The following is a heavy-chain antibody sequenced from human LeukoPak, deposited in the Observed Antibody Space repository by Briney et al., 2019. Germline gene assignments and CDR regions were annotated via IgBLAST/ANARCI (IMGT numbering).Heavy chain of an antibody. Sequence: GGSLRLSCAASGCTFSSYSMNWVRQAPGKGLEWVSFISGRSSYIYYADSVKGRFTISRDNAKNSLYLQMNSLRAEDTAVYYCAGGGGTLTSGGLYSSSWYGIDYWGQGTLVTVSS. J-gene: IGHJ4*02. D-gene: IGHD6-13*01. V-gene: IGHV3-21*01. CDR3: AGGGGTLTSGGLYSSSWYGIDY. CDR1: GCTFSSYS. CDR2: ISGRSSYI.